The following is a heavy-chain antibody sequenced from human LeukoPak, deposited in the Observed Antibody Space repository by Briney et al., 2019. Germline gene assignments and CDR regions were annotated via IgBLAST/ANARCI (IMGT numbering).Heavy chain of an antibody. J-gene: IGHJ4*02. CDR1: GFTFDDYA. D-gene: IGHD3-22*01. Sequence: GGSLRLSCAASGFTFDDYAMHWVRQALGKGLEWVSGISWNSGSIGYADSVKGRFTISRDNAKNSLYLQMNSLRAEDTALYYCAKGGHYYDSSGYYFDNDYFDYWGQGTLVTVSS. CDR2: ISWNSGSI. V-gene: IGHV3-9*01. CDR3: AKGGHYYDSSGYYFDNDYFDY.